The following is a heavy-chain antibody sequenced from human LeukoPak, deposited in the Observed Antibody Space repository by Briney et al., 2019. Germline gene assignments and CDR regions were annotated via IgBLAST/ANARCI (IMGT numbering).Heavy chain of an antibody. CDR2: IKQDGSEK. V-gene: IGHV3-7*01. D-gene: IGHD5-18*01. Sequence: GGSLRLSCAASGFTFSSYWMSWVRQAPGKGLEWVANIKQDGSEKYYVDSVKGRFTISRDNAKNSLYLQMNSLRAEDTAVYYCARDRHSYGYYFDYWGQGTLVTVSS. J-gene: IGHJ4*02. CDR1: GFTFSSYW. CDR3: ARDRHSYGYYFDY.